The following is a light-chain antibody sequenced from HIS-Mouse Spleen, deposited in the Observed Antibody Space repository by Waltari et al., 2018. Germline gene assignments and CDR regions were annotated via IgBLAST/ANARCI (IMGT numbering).Light chain of an antibody. CDR3: QQYDNLPPLT. V-gene: IGKV1-33*01. Sequence: DIQMTQSPSSLSASVGDRVTSTCQASQASSNYLNWYQQKPGKAPKLLIYDASNLETGVPSRFSGSGSGTDFTFTISRLQPEDIATYYCQQYDNLPPLTFGGGTKVEIK. J-gene: IGKJ4*01. CDR1: QASSNY. CDR2: DAS.